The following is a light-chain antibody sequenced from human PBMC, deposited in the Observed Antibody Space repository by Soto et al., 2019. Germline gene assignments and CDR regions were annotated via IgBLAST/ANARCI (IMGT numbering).Light chain of an antibody. CDR2: EVS. J-gene: IGLJ2*01. Sequence: QSALTQPASVSGSPGQSITIACTGTSSDVGCYNYVSWYQQHPGKAPKLMIYEVSNRPSGVSNRFSGSKSGNKASLTISGRQAEDEADYYCSSDTSSSTLEGGFGGGTKLTVL. CDR3: SSDTSSSTLEGG. CDR1: SSDVGCYNY. V-gene: IGLV2-14*01.